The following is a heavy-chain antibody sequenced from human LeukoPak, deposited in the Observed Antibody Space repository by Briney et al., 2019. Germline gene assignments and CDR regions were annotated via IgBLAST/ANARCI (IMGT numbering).Heavy chain of an antibody. V-gene: IGHV1-8*01. CDR2: MNPNSGNT. CDR1: GYTFTSYD. J-gene: IGHJ6*02. D-gene: IGHD2-2*01. Sequence: ASVKVSCKASGYTFTSYDINWVRQATGQGLEWMGWMNPNSGNTGYAQKFQGRVTMTRNTSISTAYMELSSLRSEDTAVYYCARSDIVVVPAAVDPRYGMDVWGQGTTVTVSS. CDR3: ARSDIVVVPAAVDPRYGMDV.